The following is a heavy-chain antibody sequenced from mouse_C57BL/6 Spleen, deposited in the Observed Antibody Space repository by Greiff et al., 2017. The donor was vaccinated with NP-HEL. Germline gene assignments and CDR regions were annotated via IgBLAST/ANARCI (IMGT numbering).Heavy chain of an antibody. J-gene: IGHJ4*01. D-gene: IGHD1-1*01. Sequence: QVQLQQPGAELVKPGASVKLSCKASGYTFTSYWMHWVKQRPGQGLEWIGMIHPNSGSTNYNEKFKSKATLTVDKSSSTAYMQLSSLTSEDSAVYYCARYDYGSSFYAKDYWGQGTSVTVSS. CDR2: IHPNSGST. V-gene: IGHV1-64*01. CDR3: ARYDYGSSFYAKDY. CDR1: GYTFTSYW.